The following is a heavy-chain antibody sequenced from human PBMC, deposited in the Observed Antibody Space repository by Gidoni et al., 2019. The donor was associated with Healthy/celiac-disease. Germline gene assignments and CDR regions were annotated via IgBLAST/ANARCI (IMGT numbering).Heavy chain of an antibody. CDR3: ARETFWSGYNYYYYGMDV. CDR2: ISSSSSYI. D-gene: IGHD3-3*01. J-gene: IGHJ6*02. Sequence: EVQLVESGGGLVKPGGSLRLSCAASGFTFSSYSMNWVRQAPGKGLEWVSSISSSSSYIYYADSVKGRFTISRDNAKNSLYLQMNSLRAEDTAVYYCARETFWSGYNYYYYGMDVWGQGTTVTVSS. V-gene: IGHV3-21*01. CDR1: GFTFSSYS.